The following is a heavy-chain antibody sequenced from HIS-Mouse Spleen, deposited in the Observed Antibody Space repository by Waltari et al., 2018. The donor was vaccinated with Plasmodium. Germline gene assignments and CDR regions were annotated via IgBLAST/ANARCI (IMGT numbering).Heavy chain of an antibody. J-gene: IGHJ4*02. V-gene: IGHV4-59*07. Sequence: QVQLQESGPGPVKPSDTVSLTCTVSGGSISRYDWDRIRQPPGKGLEGIGYIYYSGSTNYNPSLKSRVTISVDTSKNQFSLKLSSVTAADTAVYYCARAREVGATFDYWGQGTLVTVSS. D-gene: IGHD1-26*01. CDR3: ARAREVGATFDY. CDR1: GGSISRYD. CDR2: IYYSGST.